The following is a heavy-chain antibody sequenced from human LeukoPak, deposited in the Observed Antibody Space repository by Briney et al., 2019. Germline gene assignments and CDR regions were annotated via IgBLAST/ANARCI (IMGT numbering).Heavy chain of an antibody. J-gene: IGHJ3*02. CDR3: ARDAAVAFDI. D-gene: IGHD6-19*01. CDR2: IYSGGST. V-gene: IGHV3-53*01. CDR1: GFTVSSNY. Sequence: GGSLRLSCAASGFTVSSNYMSWVRQAPGKGLEWVSVIYSGGSTYYADSVKGRFTISRDNSKNTLYLQMSSLRAEDTAVYYCARDAAVAFDIWGQGTMVTVSS.